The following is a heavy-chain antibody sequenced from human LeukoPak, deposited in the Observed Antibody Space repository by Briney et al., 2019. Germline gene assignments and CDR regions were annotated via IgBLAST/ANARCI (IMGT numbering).Heavy chain of an antibody. D-gene: IGHD3-3*01. CDR2: IYYSGST. CDR3: ARRGYDFWSGYIDY. Sequence: SETLSLTCTVSGGSISSSSYYWGWIRQPPGQGLEWIGSIYYSGSTYYNPSLKSRVTISVGTSKNQFSLKLSSVTAADTAVYYCARRGYDFWSGYIDYWGQGTLVTVSS. V-gene: IGHV4-39*01. J-gene: IGHJ4*02. CDR1: GGSISSSSYY.